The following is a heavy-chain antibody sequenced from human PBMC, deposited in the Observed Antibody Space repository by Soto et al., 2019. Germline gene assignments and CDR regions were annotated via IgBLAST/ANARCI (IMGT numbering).Heavy chain of an antibody. Sequence: PSETLSLTCAVSGGSISSGGYSWSWIRQPPGKGLEWIGYIYHSGSTYYNPSLKSRVTISVDRSKNQFSLKLSSVTAADTAVYYCAREVRGYSYGYWLDPWGQGTLVTVSS. J-gene: IGHJ5*02. CDR1: GGSISSGGYS. CDR2: IYHSGST. CDR3: AREVRGYSYGYWLDP. D-gene: IGHD5-18*01. V-gene: IGHV4-30-2*01.